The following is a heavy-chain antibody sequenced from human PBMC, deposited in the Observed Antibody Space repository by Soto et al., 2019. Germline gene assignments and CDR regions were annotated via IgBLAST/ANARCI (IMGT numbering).Heavy chain of an antibody. V-gene: IGHV1-18*01. CDR2: ISAYNGNT. CDR1: GYTFTSYG. D-gene: IGHD3-10*01. J-gene: IGHJ5*02. CDR3: ARDAVSWFGELSPGDWFDP. Sequence: ASVKVSCKASGYTFTSYGISWVRQAPGQGLEWMGWISAYNGNTNYAQKLQGRVTMTTDTSTSTAYMELRSLRSDDTAVYYCARDAVSWFGELSPGDWFDPWGQGTLVTVSS.